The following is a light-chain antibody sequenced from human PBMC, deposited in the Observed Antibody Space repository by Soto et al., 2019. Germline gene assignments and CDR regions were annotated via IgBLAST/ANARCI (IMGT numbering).Light chain of an antibody. CDR2: AAS. J-gene: IGKJ4*01. V-gene: IGKV1-39*01. CDR1: QSISRN. CDR3: QQVNVYPST. Sequence: DIQMTQSPSFLSASVGARVTITCRASQSISRNVNWYQQKPGKAPQVLIYAASSLQRGVPSRFSGGGSGTDFTLTISSLQPEDFATYYCQQVNVYPSTFGGGTKVDIK.